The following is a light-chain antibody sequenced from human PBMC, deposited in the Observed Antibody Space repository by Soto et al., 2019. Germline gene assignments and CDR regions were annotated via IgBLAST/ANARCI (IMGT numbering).Light chain of an antibody. Sequence: DIQMTQVPSSLSASEGDNFNITRGASQSISSWLAWYQQKPGKAPKLLIYKASSLESGVPSRFSGSGSGTEFTLTISSLQPDDSAVYYCQQYGSSLFTFGPGTKVDIK. CDR3: QQYGSSLFT. CDR2: KAS. CDR1: QSISSW. V-gene: IGKV1-5*03. J-gene: IGKJ3*01.